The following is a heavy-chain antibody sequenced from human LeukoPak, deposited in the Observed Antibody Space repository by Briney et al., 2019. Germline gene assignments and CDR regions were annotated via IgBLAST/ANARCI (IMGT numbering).Heavy chain of an antibody. CDR2: INPNSGGT. V-gene: IGHV1-2*06. D-gene: IGHD3-3*01. CDR1: GYTFTGYY. CDR3: ARVQLRFLEWLLYP. Sequence: ASVKVSCKASGYTFTGYYMHWVRQAPGQGLEWMGRINPNSGGTNYAQKFQGRVTMTRDTSISTAYMELSRLRSDDTAVYYCARVQLRFLEWLLYPWGQGTLLTVSS. J-gene: IGHJ5*02.